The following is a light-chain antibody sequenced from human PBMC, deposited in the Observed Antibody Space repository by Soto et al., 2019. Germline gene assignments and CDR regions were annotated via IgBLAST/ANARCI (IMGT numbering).Light chain of an antibody. CDR3: CSFAGSPWV. V-gene: IGLV2-23*02. CDR2: QVT. J-gene: IGLJ3*02. Sequence: QSVLTQPASVSGSPGQSITISFSGTGSDVGSYNLVSWYKHHPGKAPKLIIYQVTKRHSGVSNRFSGSKSGNTASLTISGLQSADEADYYCCSFAGSPWVFGGGTKVTVL. CDR1: GSDVGSYNL.